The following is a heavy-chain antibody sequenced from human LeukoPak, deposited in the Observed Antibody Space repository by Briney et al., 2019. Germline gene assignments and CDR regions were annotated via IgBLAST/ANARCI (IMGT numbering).Heavy chain of an antibody. Sequence: SETLSLTCTVSGGSISSYYWSWIRQPPGKGLEWIGYIYYSGSTNYNPSLKSRVTISVDTSKNQSSLKLSSVTAADTAVYYCARGRFLEWTRVMGDAFDIWGQGTMVTVSS. V-gene: IGHV4-59*01. CDR1: GGSISSYY. D-gene: IGHD3-3*01. CDR2: IYYSGST. J-gene: IGHJ3*02. CDR3: ARGRFLEWTRVMGDAFDI.